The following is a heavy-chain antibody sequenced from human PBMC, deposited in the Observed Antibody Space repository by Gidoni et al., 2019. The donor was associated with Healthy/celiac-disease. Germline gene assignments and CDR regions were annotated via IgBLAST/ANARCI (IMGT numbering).Heavy chain of an antibody. J-gene: IGHJ4*02. CDR1: GFTFSSYG. CDR2: ISYDGSNK. V-gene: IGHV3-30*18. CDR3: AKGSDSPSDY. Sequence: QVQQVESGGGGVQPGRSLRLSCAASGFTFSSYGMHWVRQAPGKGLEWVAVISYDGSNKYYADSVKGRFTLSRDNSKNTLYLQMHSLRAEDTAVYYFAKGSDSPSDYWGQGTLVTVSS. D-gene: IGHD2-15*01.